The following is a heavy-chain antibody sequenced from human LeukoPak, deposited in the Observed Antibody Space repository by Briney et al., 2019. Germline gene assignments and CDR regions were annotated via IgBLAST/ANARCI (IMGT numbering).Heavy chain of an antibody. CDR3: ARVNSDCSNEICNVGYYYYMDV. D-gene: IGHD2-8*01. Sequence: SETLSPTCSVSDDSMNNYYWSWLRQSPGKGLEWIGNVYYRGTTNYNPSLKNRVTIAVDTSKKQVSLKVTAMTAADTAVYYCARVNSDCSNEICNVGYYYYMDVWGKGTTVTVSS. CDR1: DDSMNNYY. CDR2: VYYRGTT. V-gene: IGHV4-59*01. J-gene: IGHJ6*03.